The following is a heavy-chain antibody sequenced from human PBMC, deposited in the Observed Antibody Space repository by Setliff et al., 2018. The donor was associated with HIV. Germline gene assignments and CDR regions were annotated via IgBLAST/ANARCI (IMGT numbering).Heavy chain of an antibody. D-gene: IGHD2-8*02. CDR2: IYFSGTP. V-gene: IGHV4-39*01. J-gene: IGHJ4*02. CDR3: ARRGMWSYETGGNPTATFDY. Sequence: PSETLSLTCTASGGSINSRSYYWAWIRQPPGKGLEWVASIYFSGTPYYNPSLKNRVTISVDTSKNQFSLKLSSVTAADTAVYYCARRGMWSYETGGNPTATFDYWGQGVLVTVS. CDR1: GGSINSRSYY.